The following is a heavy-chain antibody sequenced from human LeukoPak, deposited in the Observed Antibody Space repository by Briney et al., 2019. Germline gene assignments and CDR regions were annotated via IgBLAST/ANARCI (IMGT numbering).Heavy chain of an antibody. CDR2: INHSGST. CDR3: ARGPTTVTTSRYYYYMDV. D-gene: IGHD4-17*01. Sequence: SETLSLTCAVYGVSFSGYYWSWIRQPPGKGLEWIGEINHSGSTNYNPSLKSRVTISVDTSKNQFSLKLSSVTAADTAVYYCARGPTTVTTSRYYYYMDVWGKGTTVTVSS. CDR1: GVSFSGYY. J-gene: IGHJ6*03. V-gene: IGHV4-34*01.